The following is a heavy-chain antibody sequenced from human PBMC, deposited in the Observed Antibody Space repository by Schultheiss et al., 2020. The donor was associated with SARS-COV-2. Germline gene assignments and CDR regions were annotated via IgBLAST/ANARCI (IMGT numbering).Heavy chain of an antibody. CDR3: ARDLIAAAGRGGNY. Sequence: GGSLRLSCAASGFTFSSYWMNWVRQAPGKGLEWVGRIKSKTDGGTTDYAAPVKGRFTISRDDSKNTLYLQMNSLKTEDTAVYYCARDLIAAAGRGGNYWGQGTLVTVSS. V-gene: IGHV3-15*07. CDR2: IKSKTDGGTT. J-gene: IGHJ4*02. D-gene: IGHD6-13*01. CDR1: GFTFSSYW.